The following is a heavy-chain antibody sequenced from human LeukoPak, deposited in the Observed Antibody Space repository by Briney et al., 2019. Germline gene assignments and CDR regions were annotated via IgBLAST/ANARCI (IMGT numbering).Heavy chain of an antibody. J-gene: IGHJ4*02. CDR3: ARDGMSDYDYFDY. D-gene: IGHD5-12*01. V-gene: IGHV3-11*05. CDR1: GFTFSDYY. CDR2: ISSSTSYT. Sequence: GGSLRLSCAASGFTFSDYYMSWIRQAPGKGLEWVSYISSSTSYTNYADSVKGRFTISRDNAKNSLYLHMNSLRAEGTAVYYCARDGMSDYDYFDYWGQGTLVTVSS.